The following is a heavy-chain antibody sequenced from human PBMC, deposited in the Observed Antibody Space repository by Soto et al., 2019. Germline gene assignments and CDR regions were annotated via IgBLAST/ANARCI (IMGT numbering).Heavy chain of an antibody. J-gene: IGHJ4*01. CDR2: ICPSDSDT. Sequence: GDSLKISCEGSGYSFTTYWIGWVRQMPGKGLEWMGIICPSDSDTRYRPSFQGQVTISADKSISSAYLQWSSLRASDTAMYYCARGGVSTRTFDYWSHRTPVTGSS. CDR3: ARGGVSTRTFDY. CDR1: GYSFTTYW. V-gene: IGHV5-51*01. D-gene: IGHD1-1*01.